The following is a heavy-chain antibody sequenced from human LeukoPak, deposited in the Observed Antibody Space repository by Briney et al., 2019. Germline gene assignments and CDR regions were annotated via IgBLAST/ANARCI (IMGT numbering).Heavy chain of an antibody. V-gene: IGHV4-30-4*08. J-gene: IGHJ4*02. CDR1: GGSISSGDYY. CDR2: IYYSGST. Sequence: SETLFLTCTVSGGSISSGDYYWSWIRQPPGKGLEWIGYIYYSGSTYYNPSLKSRVTISVDTSKNQFSLKLSSVTAADTAVYYCARDVSWSYYFDYWGQGTLVTVSS. CDR3: ARDVSWSYYFDY. D-gene: IGHD6-13*01.